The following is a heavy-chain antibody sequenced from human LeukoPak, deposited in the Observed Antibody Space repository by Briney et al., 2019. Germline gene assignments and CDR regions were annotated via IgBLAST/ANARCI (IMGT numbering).Heavy chain of an antibody. CDR2: ISTTGGTT. V-gene: IGHV3-23*01. Sequence: GGSLGLSCAASGLTFSSYGMSWVRQAPGRGLEWVSAISTTGGTTYYADSVRGRFTISRDNSRNTLYLQMNSLRAEDTAVYYCAKGRPRSFDYWGQGTLVTVSS. J-gene: IGHJ4*02. D-gene: IGHD4-17*01. CDR1: GLTFSSYG. CDR3: AKGRPRSFDY.